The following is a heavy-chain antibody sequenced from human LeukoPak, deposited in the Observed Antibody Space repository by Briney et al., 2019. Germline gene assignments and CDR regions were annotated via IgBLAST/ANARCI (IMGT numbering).Heavy chain of an antibody. CDR1: GGSFSGYY. V-gene: IGHV4-34*01. J-gene: IGHJ4*02. CDR2: INHSGST. D-gene: IGHD6-19*01. CDR3: ARLHLVSSGWYPTADS. Sequence: PSGTLSLTCAVYGGSFSGYYWSWIRQPPGKGLEWIGEINHSGSTNYTPSLKSRVTISVDTSKNQFSLKLSSVTAADTAVYYCARLHLVSSGWYPTADSWGQGTLVTVSS.